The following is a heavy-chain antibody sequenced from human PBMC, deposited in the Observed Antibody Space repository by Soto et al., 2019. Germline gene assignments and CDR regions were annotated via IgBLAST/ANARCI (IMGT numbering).Heavy chain of an antibody. CDR3: ASAGVRDMTRPWSLVDY. J-gene: IGHJ4*02. CDR2: ISYDGGNK. V-gene: IGHV3-30-3*01. Sequence: QVQLVASGGGVVQPGRSLRLSCAASGFTFSSYAMHWVRQAPGKGLEWVAVISYDGGNKYYADSVKGRFTISRDNSKNTMYRQLNSRRAEDTAVYYCASAGVRDMTRPWSLVDYWGQRTPVTVSS. D-gene: IGHD2-8*01. CDR1: GFTFSSYA.